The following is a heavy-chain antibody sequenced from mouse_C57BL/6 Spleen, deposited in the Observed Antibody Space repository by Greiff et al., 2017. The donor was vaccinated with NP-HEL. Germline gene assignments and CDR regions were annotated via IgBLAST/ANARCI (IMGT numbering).Heavy chain of an antibody. D-gene: IGHD1-1*01. J-gene: IGHJ2*01. CDR2: ISYSGST. V-gene: IGHV3-1*01. CDR1: GYSITSGYD. Sequence: EVQLQQSGPGMVKPSQSLSLTCTVTGYSITSGYDWHWIRHFPGNKLEWLGYISYSGSTNYNPALKSRISITHDTSKNHFFLKLNSVTTEDTATYYCARGDYYGSGGGFDYWGQGTTLTVSS. CDR3: ARGDYYGSGGGFDY.